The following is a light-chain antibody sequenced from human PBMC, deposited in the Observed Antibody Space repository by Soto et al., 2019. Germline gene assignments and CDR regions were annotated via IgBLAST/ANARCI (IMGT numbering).Light chain of an antibody. V-gene: IGLV2-14*01. Sequence: QSALTQPASVSGSPGQSITISCTGTSSDVGGYSYVSWYQHHQGKAPKLIIFEVSNRPAGVSDRFSGSKSVNTASLTISGLQAEDEADYYCSSYTSSSSYVFGTGTKLTVL. CDR3: SSYTSSSSYV. J-gene: IGLJ1*01. CDR2: EVS. CDR1: SSDVGGYSY.